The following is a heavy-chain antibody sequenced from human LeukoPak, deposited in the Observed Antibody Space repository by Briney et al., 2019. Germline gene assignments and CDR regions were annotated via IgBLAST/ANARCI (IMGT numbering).Heavy chain of an antibody. CDR3: ARDDYGGRGEFDY. CDR2: IKQDGSEK. V-gene: IGHV3-7*01. Sequence: PWGSLRLSCAASGFTFTTYWMSWVRPAPGKGLEWVANIKQDGSEKYYVDSVKGRFTISRDNAENSVYLQMNSLRAEDTAVYYCARDDYGGRGEFDYWGQGTLVTVSS. J-gene: IGHJ4*02. CDR1: GFTFTTYW. D-gene: IGHD4-23*01.